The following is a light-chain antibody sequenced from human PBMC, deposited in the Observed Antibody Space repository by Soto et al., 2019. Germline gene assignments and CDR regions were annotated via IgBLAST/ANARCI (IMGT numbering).Light chain of an antibody. J-gene: IGKJ2*01. Sequence: ELVMTQSPGTLSLSPGDRATLSCRASQSVSSNYFAWYQQIPGQPPRLLIYGASTRAPGIPDRFSGSDSGTDFTLTISSLEPEDFAVYYCQQYGSSPYTFGQGTKLEVK. CDR2: GAS. CDR1: QSVSSNY. V-gene: IGKV3-20*01. CDR3: QQYGSSPYT.